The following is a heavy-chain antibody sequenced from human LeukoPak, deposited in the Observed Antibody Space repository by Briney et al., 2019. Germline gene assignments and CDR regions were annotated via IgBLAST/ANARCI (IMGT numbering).Heavy chain of an antibody. CDR3: TNWNNEADAFVI. J-gene: IGHJ3*02. Sequence: ASVKVSCKASGYTFTGYYMHWVRQAPGQGLEWMGWINPNSGGTNYAQKFQGRVTMTRDTSISTAYMELSRLRSDDTAVYYCTNWNNEADAFVIWGQGTMVTVSS. D-gene: IGHD1/OR15-1a*01. CDR1: GYTFTGYY. CDR2: INPNSGGT. V-gene: IGHV1-2*02.